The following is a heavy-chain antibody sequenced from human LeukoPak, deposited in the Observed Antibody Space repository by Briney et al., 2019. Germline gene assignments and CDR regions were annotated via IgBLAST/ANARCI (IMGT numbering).Heavy chain of an antibody. Sequence: SQTLSLTCAISGDSVSSNSAAWNWIRQSPSRGLEWLGRTYYRSKWYNDYAVSVKGRITINPDTSKNQFSLQLNSVTPEDTAVYYCARDVSDYDFWSGYMYYFDYWGQGTLVTVSS. CDR2: TYYRSKWYN. CDR1: GDSVSSNSAA. CDR3: ARDVSDYDFWSGYMYYFDY. D-gene: IGHD3-3*01. J-gene: IGHJ4*02. V-gene: IGHV6-1*01.